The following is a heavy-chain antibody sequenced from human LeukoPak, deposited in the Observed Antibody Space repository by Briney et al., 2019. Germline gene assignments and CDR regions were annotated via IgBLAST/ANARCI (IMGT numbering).Heavy chain of an antibody. CDR3: AKTRLIAVAEAAFDI. V-gene: IGHV3-30*02. J-gene: IGHJ3*02. D-gene: IGHD6-19*01. CDR1: GLTFSSYG. CDR2: IRYDGSNK. Sequence: PGGSLKLSCAASGLTFSSYGMHWVRQAPGKGLEWVAFIRYDGSNKYYADSVKGRFTISRDNSKNTLYLQMNSLRAEDTAVYYCAKTRLIAVAEAAFDIWGQGTMVTVSS.